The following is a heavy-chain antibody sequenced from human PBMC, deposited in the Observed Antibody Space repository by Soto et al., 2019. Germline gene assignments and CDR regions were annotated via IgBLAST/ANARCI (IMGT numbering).Heavy chain of an antibody. CDR3: ARAGKAAKYYYYMDV. Sequence: PSETLSLTCAVYGGSFSGYYWSWIRQPPGKGLEWIGEINHSGSTNYNPSLKSRVTISVDTSKNQFSLKLSSVTAAGTAVYYCARAGKAAKYYYYMDVWGKGTTVTVSS. CDR2: INHSGST. CDR1: GGSFSGYY. D-gene: IGHD2-15*01. V-gene: IGHV4-34*01. J-gene: IGHJ6*03.